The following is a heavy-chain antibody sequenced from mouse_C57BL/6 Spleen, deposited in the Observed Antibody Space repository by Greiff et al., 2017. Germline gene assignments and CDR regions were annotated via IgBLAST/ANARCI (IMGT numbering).Heavy chain of an antibody. Sequence: QVQLQQPGAELVKPGASVKLSCKASGYTFTSYWMHWVKQRPGQGLEWIGMIHPNSGSTNYNEKFKSKATLTVDKSSSTAYMQLSSLTSEDSAVYYCARGHGSGYSYYCAMDYWGQGTSVTVSS. CDR2: IHPNSGST. J-gene: IGHJ4*01. V-gene: IGHV1-64*01. CDR3: ARGHGSGYSYYCAMDY. D-gene: IGHD3-1*01. CDR1: GYTFTSYW.